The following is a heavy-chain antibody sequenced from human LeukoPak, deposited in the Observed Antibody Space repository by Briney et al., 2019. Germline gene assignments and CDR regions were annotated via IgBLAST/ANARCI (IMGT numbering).Heavy chain of an antibody. V-gene: IGHV5-10-1*01. CDR1: GYSYTSYW. CDR3: ARHGYSSGFNWFDP. Sequence: GESLKISCQGSGYSYTSYWISWVRQMPGKGLECMGRIDPSDSYTNYSPSFQGHVTISADKSIRTAYLQWSSLKASDTAMYYCARHGYSSGFNWFDPWGQGTLVTVSS. CDR2: IDPSDSYT. J-gene: IGHJ5*02. D-gene: IGHD6-19*01.